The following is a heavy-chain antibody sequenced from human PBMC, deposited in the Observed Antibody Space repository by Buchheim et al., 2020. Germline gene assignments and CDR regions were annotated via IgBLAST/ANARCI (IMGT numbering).Heavy chain of an antibody. CDR3: ARDRGSRARPDHYYGMDV. CDR1: GGSISSSNW. Sequence: QVQLQESGPGLVKPSGTLSLTCAVSGGSISSSNWWSWVRQPPGKGLEWIGEIYHNGSTNYNPSLKSRVTISVEKSKNQFSLKLSSVTAADTAVYYCARDRGSRARPDHYYGMDVWGQGTT. D-gene: IGHD6-6*01. J-gene: IGHJ6*02. CDR2: IYHNGST. V-gene: IGHV4-4*02.